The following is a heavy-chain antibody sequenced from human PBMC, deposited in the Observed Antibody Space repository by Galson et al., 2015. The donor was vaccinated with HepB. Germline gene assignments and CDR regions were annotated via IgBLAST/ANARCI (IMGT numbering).Heavy chain of an antibody. D-gene: IGHD2-2*01. CDR3: VRGAYCSSASCYLYYMDV. Sequence: SLRLSCAASGFPFSSYGMHWIRQAPDKGLEWVAVIWNDGSKKYYADSVKGRFTISRDNSKDTLYLQMSSLRAEDTAVYHCVRGAYCSSASCYLYYMDVWGKGTTVIVSS. CDR1: GFPFSSYG. CDR2: IWNDGSKK. J-gene: IGHJ6*03. V-gene: IGHV3-33*01.